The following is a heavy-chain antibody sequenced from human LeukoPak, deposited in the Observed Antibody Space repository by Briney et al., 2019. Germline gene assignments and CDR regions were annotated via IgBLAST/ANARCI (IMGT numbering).Heavy chain of an antibody. J-gene: IGHJ6*03. CDR1: GYTFSGFY. CDR2: INPNSGVT. V-gene: IGHV1-2*02. CDR3: ARSGSGYYYYYMDV. Sequence: GASVKVSCKASGYTFSGFYIHWVRQAPGQGLEWMGWINPNSGVTNYAQKLQGRVTITRDTSIDTAYMQLSRLRSDDTAVYYCARSGSGYYYYYMDVWGKGTTVTISS. D-gene: IGHD3-10*01.